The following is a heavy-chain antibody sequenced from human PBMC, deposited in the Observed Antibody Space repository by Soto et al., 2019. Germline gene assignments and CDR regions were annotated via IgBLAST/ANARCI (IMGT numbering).Heavy chain of an antibody. Sequence: ASVKVSCKASGGTFSSYAISWVRQAPGQGLEWMGGIIPIFGTANYAQKFQGRVTITADESTSTAYMELSSLRSEDTAVYYCARALVVPAAIFYYYYGMDVCGQGTTVTVSS. J-gene: IGHJ6*02. V-gene: IGHV1-69*13. CDR3: ARALVVPAAIFYYYYGMDV. CDR1: GGTFSSYA. D-gene: IGHD2-2*01. CDR2: IIPIFGTA.